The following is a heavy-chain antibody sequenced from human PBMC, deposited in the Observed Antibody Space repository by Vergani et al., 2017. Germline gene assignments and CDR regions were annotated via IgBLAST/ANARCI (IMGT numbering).Heavy chain of an antibody. V-gene: IGHV4-34*01. CDR2: INHSGST. CDR3: ARVTQVSRLFDY. D-gene: IGHD1-14*01. CDR1: GGSFSGYY. Sequence: QVQLQESGPGLVKPSETLSLTCAVYGGSFSGYYWSWIRQPPGKGLEWIGEINHSGSTNYNPSLKSRVTISVDTSKNQFSLKLSSVTAADTAVYYCARVTQVSRLFDYWGQGTLVTVSS. J-gene: IGHJ4*02.